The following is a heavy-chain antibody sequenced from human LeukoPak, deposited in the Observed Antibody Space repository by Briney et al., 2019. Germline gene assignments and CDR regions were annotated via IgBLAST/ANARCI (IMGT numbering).Heavy chain of an antibody. J-gene: IGHJ4*02. CDR1: GYTFTSYY. D-gene: IGHD5-24*01. CDR2: INPSGGST. CDR3: ARDWEMGEMATISPGY. V-gene: IGHV1-46*01. Sequence: GASVKVSCKASGYTFTSYYMHWVRQAPGQGLEWMGIINPSGGSTSYAQKFQGRVTMTRDTSTSTVYMELSSLRSEDTAVYYCARDWEMGEMATISPGYWGQGTLVTVSS.